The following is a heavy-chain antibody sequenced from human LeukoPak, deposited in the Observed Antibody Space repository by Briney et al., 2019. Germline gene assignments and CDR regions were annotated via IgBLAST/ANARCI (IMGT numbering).Heavy chain of an antibody. CDR3: ARCSGGSCAGGAFDI. J-gene: IGHJ3*02. V-gene: IGHV3-74*01. D-gene: IGHD2-15*01. CDR2: INTDGSST. Sequence: GGSLRLSYAASGFTFNSYWMRWVRQAPGRGRVWVSRINTDGSSTSYAASVKGRFTISSDNAKNTLYLQMNSLRAEDTAVYYCARCSGGSCAGGAFDIWGQGTMVTVSS. CDR1: GFTFNSYW.